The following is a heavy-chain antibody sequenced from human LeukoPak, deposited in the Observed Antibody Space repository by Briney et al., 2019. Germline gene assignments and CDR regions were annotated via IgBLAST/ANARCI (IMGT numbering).Heavy chain of an antibody. CDR2: VSSSSSYI. D-gene: IGHD4-23*01. Sequence: GGSLRLSCAVSGLTFTNYAMIWVRQAPGKGLEWVSSVSSSSSYIYYADSVKGRFTISRDNAKNSLYLQMNSLRAEDTAVYYCARDYGGNSDYWGQGTLVTVSS. V-gene: IGHV3-21*01. J-gene: IGHJ4*02. CDR3: ARDYGGNSDY. CDR1: GLTFTNYA.